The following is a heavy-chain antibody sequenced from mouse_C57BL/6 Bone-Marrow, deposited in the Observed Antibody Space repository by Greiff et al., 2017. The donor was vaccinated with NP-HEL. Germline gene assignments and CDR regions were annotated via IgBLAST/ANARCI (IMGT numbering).Heavy chain of an antibody. CDR1: GYSITSGYY. CDR2: ISYDGSN. V-gene: IGHV3-6*01. D-gene: IGHD1-1*01. Sequence: EVQLQESGPGLVKPSQSLSLPCSVTGYSITSGYYWNWIRQFPGNKLEWMGYISYDGSNNYNPSLKNRISITRDTSKNQFFLKLNSVTTEDTATYDCARLFYGSRGAMDYWGQGTSVTVSS. J-gene: IGHJ4*01. CDR3: ARLFYGSRGAMDY.